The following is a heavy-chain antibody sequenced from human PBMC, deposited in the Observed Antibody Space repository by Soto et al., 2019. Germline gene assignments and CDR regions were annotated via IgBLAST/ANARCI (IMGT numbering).Heavy chain of an antibody. Sequence: SEALCLTWTVPGGSIRSISYYWGWIRQPPGKGPEWIGSIYYSGSTYYNPSLKSRVTISVDTSKNQFSLKLSSVTAADTAVYYCARPPFSLAAAGPNCFDPWGQGTLVTVSS. CDR2: IYYSGST. CDR3: ARPPFSLAAAGPNCFDP. D-gene: IGHD6-13*01. J-gene: IGHJ5*02. V-gene: IGHV4-39*01. CDR1: GGSIRSISYY.